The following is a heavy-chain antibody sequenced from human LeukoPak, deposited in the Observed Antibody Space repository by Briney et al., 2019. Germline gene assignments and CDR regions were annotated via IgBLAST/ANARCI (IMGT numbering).Heavy chain of an antibody. CDR3: ARQPDSSGYSWFDP. D-gene: IGHD3-22*01. CDR1: GYSFTSYW. V-gene: IGHV5-51*01. J-gene: IGHJ5*02. Sequence: GESLKISCKGSGYSFTSYWIGWVRQMPGKGLEWMGIIYPGDSDTRYSPSFQGQVTISAGKSISTAYLQWSSLKASDTAMYYRARQPDSSGYSWFDPWGQGTLVTVSS. CDR2: IYPGDSDT.